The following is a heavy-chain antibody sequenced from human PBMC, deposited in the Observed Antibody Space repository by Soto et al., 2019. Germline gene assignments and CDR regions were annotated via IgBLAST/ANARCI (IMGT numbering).Heavy chain of an antibody. CDR3: AKVGIRGGLGYYYMDV. V-gene: IGHV3-23*01. Sequence: EVQLLESGGGLVQPGGSLRLSCAASGFTFSSYAMSWVRQAPGKGLEWVSAISGSGGSTYYADSVKGRFTISRDNSKNTLYLQMNSLRAEDTAVYYCAKVGIRGGLGYYYMDVWGKGTTVTVSS. J-gene: IGHJ6*03. CDR2: ISGSGGST. D-gene: IGHD2-15*01. CDR1: GFTFSSYA.